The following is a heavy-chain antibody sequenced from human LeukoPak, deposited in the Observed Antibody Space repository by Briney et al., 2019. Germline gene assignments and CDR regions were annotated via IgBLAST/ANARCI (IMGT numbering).Heavy chain of an antibody. CDR3: ATGDLYYYYYYMDV. V-gene: IGHV1-46*01. Sequence: ASVKVSCKASGYTFTNYYIHWVRQAPGQGLEWMGIINPSGGSTSYAQKFQGRVTMTGDMSTSTDYMELSSLRSEDTAVYYCATGDLYYYYYYMDVWGKGTTVTVSS. CDR1: GYTFTNYY. CDR2: INPSGGST. J-gene: IGHJ6*03. D-gene: IGHD2-21*02.